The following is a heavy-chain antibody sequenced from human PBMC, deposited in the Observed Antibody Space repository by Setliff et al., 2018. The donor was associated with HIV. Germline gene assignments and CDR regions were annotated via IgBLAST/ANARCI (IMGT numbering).Heavy chain of an antibody. CDR1: GGSISSGSYY. J-gene: IGHJ4*02. CDR2: IYTSGST. CDR3: ARGKISPKGVVLIDY. Sequence: SETLSLTCTVSGGSISSGSYYWSWIRQPAGKGLEWIGRIYTSGSTNYNPSLKSRVTISADTSKNQFSLKLSSVTAADTAVYYCARGKISPKGVVLIDYWGQGTLVTVSS. V-gene: IGHV4-61*02. D-gene: IGHD3-22*01.